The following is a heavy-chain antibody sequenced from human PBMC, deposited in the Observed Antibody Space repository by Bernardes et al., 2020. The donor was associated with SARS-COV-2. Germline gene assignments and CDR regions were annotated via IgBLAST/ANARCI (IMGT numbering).Heavy chain of an antibody. V-gene: IGHV4-39*01. CDR2: MDYSGSA. D-gene: IGHD6-19*01. Sequence: SATLSLTCIVSGVSVSSSSYYWGWIRQAPGKGLEWIGSMDYSGSADYNPSLKGRVTISVDRSKNQFSLKVRSVIAADTAVYHCARQVAGLLEASDMWGQGTRVTVSS. CDR1: GVSVSSSSYY. J-gene: IGHJ3*02. CDR3: ARQVAGLLEASDM.